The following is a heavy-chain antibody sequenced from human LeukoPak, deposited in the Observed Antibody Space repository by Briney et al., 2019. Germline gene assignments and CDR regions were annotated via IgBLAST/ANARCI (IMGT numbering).Heavy chain of an antibody. Sequence: GVSLRLFCAASGFTVSSYWMTWVRQAPGKGLEWVANIKQDGSEKYHVDSVKGRFTISRDNAKNSLYLQMNSLRAEDTAVYYCARDTGCSGGTCYSFYDYWGQGTLVTVSS. J-gene: IGHJ4*02. CDR1: GFTVSSYW. CDR2: IKQDGSEK. CDR3: ARDTGCSGGTCYSFYDY. V-gene: IGHV3-7*01. D-gene: IGHD2-15*01.